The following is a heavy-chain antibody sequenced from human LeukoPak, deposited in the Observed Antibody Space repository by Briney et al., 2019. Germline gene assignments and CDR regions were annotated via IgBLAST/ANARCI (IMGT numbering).Heavy chain of an antibody. CDR1: GGSISNTNW. CDR3: SRENGAFSPFGY. J-gene: IGHJ4*02. Sequence: PSETLSLTCGVSGGSISNTNWWSWVRQRPGQGLEWIGEISLTGLTHYNPSLESRVTVSLDKSKNQLSLNLTSVTAADTAVYYCSRENGAFSPFGYWGQGTPVTVLS. CDR2: ISLTGLT. V-gene: IGHV4-4*02. D-gene: IGHD2-8*01.